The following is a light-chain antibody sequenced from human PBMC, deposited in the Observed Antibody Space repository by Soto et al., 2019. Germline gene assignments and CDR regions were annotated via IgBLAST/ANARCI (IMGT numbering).Light chain of an antibody. V-gene: IGKV1-13*02. CDR1: QGISSA. CDR2: DAS. J-gene: IGKJ2*01. CDR3: QQFNSYPYT. Sequence: AIPLTQSPSSLSASVGDRVTITCRASQGISSALAWYQQKPGKAPKLLIYDASSLESGVPSRFSGSGSGTDFTLTISSLQPEDFAAYYCQQFNSYPYTFGHGTKLEIK.